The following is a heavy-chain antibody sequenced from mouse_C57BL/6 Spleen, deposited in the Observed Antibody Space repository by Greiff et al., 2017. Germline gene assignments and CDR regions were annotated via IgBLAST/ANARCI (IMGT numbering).Heavy chain of an antibody. CDR3: ARWSANWYFDY. CDR2: IYPSDSET. D-gene: IGHD4-1*01. Sequence: VQLQQPGAELVRPGSSVKLSCKASGYTFTSYWMAWVKQRPGQGLEWIGNIYPSDSETHYNQKFKDKATLTVDKSSSTAYMQLSSLTSEDSAFYYCARWSANWYFDYWGQGTTLTVSS. J-gene: IGHJ2*01. CDR1: GYTFTSYW. V-gene: IGHV1-61*01.